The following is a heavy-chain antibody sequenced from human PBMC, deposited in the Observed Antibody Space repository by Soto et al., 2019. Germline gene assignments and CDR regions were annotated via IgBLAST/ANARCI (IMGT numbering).Heavy chain of an antibody. V-gene: IGHV4-39*01. CDR3: ARGRALGVAFDI. J-gene: IGHJ3*02. CDR2: IYYSGST. Sequence: PSETLSLTCTVSGGSISSSSYYWGWIRQPPGKGLEWIGSIYYSGSTYYNPSLKSRVTISVDTSKNQFSLKLSSVTAADTAVYYCARGRALGVAFDIWGQGTMVT. CDR1: GGSISSSSYY. D-gene: IGHD3-16*01.